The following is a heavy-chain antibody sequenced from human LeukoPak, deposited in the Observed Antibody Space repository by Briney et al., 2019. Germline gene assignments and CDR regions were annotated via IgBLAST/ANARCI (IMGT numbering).Heavy chain of an antibody. CDR3: AKDMNYYDSTSDY. CDR2: ISGSGSGT. Sequence: PGGSLRLSCAASGFSFSNYAMSWVRQAPGKGLEWVSAISGSGSGTYYADSVKGQFTISRDNSKNTLYLQMNSLRAEDTAVYYCAKDMNYYDSTSDYWGQGTLVTVSS. D-gene: IGHD3-22*01. V-gene: IGHV3-23*01. J-gene: IGHJ4*02. CDR1: GFSFSNYA.